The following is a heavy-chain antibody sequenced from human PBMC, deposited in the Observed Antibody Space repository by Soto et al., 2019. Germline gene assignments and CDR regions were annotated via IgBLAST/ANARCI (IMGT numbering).Heavy chain of an antibody. CDR1: GYSFTSYW. Sequence: GESLKISCNGSGYSFTSYWISWVRQTPGKGLEWLGRIDPSDSYTNYSPSFQGHVTISADKSISTAYLQWSSLKASDTAMYYCARRSNWNFMISWGQGTLVTVSS. CDR2: IDPSDSYT. V-gene: IGHV5-10-1*01. CDR3: ARRSNWNFMIS. J-gene: IGHJ5*02. D-gene: IGHD1-1*01.